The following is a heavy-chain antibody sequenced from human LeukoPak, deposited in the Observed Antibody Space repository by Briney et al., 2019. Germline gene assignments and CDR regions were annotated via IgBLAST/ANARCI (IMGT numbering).Heavy chain of an antibody. CDR3: ARETHVALDL. D-gene: IGHD3-10*02. V-gene: IGHV3-30*04. CDR2: ISLDGKNK. Sequence: GGSLRLSCTASGFSISGDAMHWVRQAPGKGLQWVADISLDGKNKNYADSVKGRFTISRDNSKNTLYLQMNSLRTDDTALFYCARETHVALDLWGPGTLVTVSS. CDR1: GFSISGDA. J-gene: IGHJ3*01.